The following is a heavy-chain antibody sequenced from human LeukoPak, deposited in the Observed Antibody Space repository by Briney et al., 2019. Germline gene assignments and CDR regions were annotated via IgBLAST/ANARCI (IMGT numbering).Heavy chain of an antibody. D-gene: IGHD6-19*01. CDR3: ASSLAVAEPFDP. V-gene: IGHV3-23*01. Sequence: GGTLRLSCAASGFTFSNSGIAWVRQAPGKGLEWVSFISGDGDITYYADSVKGRFTISRDNSKNTLYLQMNSLRAEDTAVYYCASSLAVAEPFDPWGQGTLVTVSS. J-gene: IGHJ5*02. CDR2: ISGDGDIT. CDR1: GFTFSNSG.